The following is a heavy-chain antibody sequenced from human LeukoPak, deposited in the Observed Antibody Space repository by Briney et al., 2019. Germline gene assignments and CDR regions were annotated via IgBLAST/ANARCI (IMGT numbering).Heavy chain of an antibody. CDR2: INHSGST. D-gene: IGHD5-24*01. CDR1: GGSFSGYY. J-gene: IGHJ4*02. CDR3: ARGRRDGYNFPKGVGVFDY. Sequence: SETLSLTCAVYGGSFSGYYWSWIRQPPGKGLEWIGEINHSGSTNYNPSLKSRVTISVDTSKNQFSLKLSSVTAADTAVYYCARGRRDGYNFPKGVGVFDYWGQGTLVTVSS. V-gene: IGHV4-34*01.